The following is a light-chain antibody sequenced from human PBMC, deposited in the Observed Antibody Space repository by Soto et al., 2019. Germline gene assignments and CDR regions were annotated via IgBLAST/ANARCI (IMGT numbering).Light chain of an antibody. CDR2: GNR. J-gene: IGLJ3*02. V-gene: IGLV1-40*01. CDR1: SSNLGAGYD. Sequence: QSALTQPPSVPGAPGQRVTIPCTGNSSNLGAGYDVHWYQQLPGTAPKLVIYGNRNRPSGVPERFSGSKSGTSASLAITGLQAEDEGDYYCQAYDYSLTASVFGGGTKLTVL. CDR3: QAYDYSLTASV.